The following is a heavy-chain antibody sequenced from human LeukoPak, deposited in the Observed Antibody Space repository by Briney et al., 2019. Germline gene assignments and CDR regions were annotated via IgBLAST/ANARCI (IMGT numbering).Heavy chain of an antibody. CDR2: ISSSGSTI. Sequence: PGGSLRLSCAASGYTFSSYEMNWVRQAPGKGLEWVSYISSSGSTIYYADSVKGRFTISRDNAKNSLYLQMNSLRAEDTAVYYCARKGDSSSSLFDYWGQGTLVTVSS. CDR1: GYTFSSYE. J-gene: IGHJ4*02. D-gene: IGHD6-13*01. CDR3: ARKGDSSSSLFDY. V-gene: IGHV3-48*03.